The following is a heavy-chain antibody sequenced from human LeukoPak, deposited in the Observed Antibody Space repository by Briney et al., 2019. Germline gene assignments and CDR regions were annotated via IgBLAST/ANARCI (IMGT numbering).Heavy chain of an antibody. Sequence: VGSLRLSCAASGFTFSTCGMSWVRQAPGKGLEWVSVITRGGGSTYNADSVKGRFTISRDNSRNTLYLQMNSLRAEDTAVYYCAKHRSGNYAFDYWGQGTLVTVSS. V-gene: IGHV3-23*01. CDR1: GFTFSTCG. CDR2: ITRGGGST. J-gene: IGHJ4*02. CDR3: AKHRSGNYAFDY. D-gene: IGHD1-26*01.